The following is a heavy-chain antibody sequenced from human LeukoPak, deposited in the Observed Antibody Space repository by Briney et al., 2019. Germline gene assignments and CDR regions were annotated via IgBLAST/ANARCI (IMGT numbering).Heavy chain of an antibody. V-gene: IGHV3-11*01. CDR3: ARDAGDYYGMDV. CDR2: ISSGGSTI. D-gene: IGHD4-17*01. Sequence: TPGGSLRLSCAASGFTFSDYYMTWIRQAPGKGLEWVSYISSGGSTIYYADSVKGRLTISRDNAKNSLYLQMNSLRAEDTAVYYCARDAGDYYGMDVWGQGTTVTVSS. CDR1: GFTFSDYY. J-gene: IGHJ6*02.